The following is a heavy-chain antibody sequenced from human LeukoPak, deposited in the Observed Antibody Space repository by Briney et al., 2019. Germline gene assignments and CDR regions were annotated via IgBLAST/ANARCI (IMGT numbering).Heavy chain of an antibody. CDR3: ARALYSSSWYTY. D-gene: IGHD6-13*01. Sequence: ASVKVSCKASGYTFTGYYMHWVRQAPGQGLGWMGWINPNSGGTNYAQKFQGRVTMTRDTSISTAYMELSRLRSDDTAVYYCARALYSSSWYTYWGQGTLVTVSS. J-gene: IGHJ4*02. CDR1: GYTFTGYY. V-gene: IGHV1-2*02. CDR2: INPNSGGT.